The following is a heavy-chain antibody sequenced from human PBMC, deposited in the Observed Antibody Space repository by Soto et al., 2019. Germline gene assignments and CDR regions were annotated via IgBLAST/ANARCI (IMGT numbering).Heavy chain of an antibody. Sequence: PGGSLRLSCAASGFTFSSYWMSWVRQAPGKGLEWVANIKQDGSEKYYVDSVKGRFTISRDNAKNSLYLQMNSLRAEDTAVYYCARSITGTTGSGTDYWGQGTLVTVSS. J-gene: IGHJ4*02. CDR3: ARSITGTTGSGTDY. CDR2: IKQDGSEK. D-gene: IGHD1-7*01. V-gene: IGHV3-7*05. CDR1: GFTFSSYW.